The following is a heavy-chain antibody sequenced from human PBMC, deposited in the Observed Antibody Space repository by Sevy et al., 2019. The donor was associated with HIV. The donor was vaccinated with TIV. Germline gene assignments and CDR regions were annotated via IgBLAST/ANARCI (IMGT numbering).Heavy chain of an antibody. V-gene: IGHV3-33*01. CDR1: GFTLSSYG. CDR2: IRYDGSDK. CDR3: ARDRLGITISTEWGGGMDV. D-gene: IGHD3-3*01. Sequence: GGSLRLSCVASGFTLSSYGMHWVRQAPGKGLEWVAVIRYDGSDKYYAESVKGRFTISRDNSKNTLYLQMKSLRAEDTAVYYCARDRLGITISTEWGGGMDVWGQGTTVTVSS. J-gene: IGHJ6*02.